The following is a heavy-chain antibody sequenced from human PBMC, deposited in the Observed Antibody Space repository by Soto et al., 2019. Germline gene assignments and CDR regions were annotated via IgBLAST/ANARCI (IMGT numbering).Heavy chain of an antibody. CDR1: GGTFNSYT. V-gene: IGHV1-69*02. J-gene: IGHJ3*02. CDR3: ARASGSDAFDI. Sequence: QVQLVQSGAEVKKPGSSVKVSCKASGGTFNSYTISWVRQAPGQGLEWMGRIIPILGIANYAQKFQGRVTITADKSTSTAYMELSSLRSADTAVYYCARASGSDAFDIWGQGTMVTVSS. CDR2: IIPILGIA. D-gene: IGHD2-15*01.